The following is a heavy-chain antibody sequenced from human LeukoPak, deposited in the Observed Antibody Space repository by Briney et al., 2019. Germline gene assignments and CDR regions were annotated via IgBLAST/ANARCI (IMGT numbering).Heavy chain of an antibody. J-gene: IGHJ4*02. CDR2: IYYSGST. CDR1: GGSISSYY. V-gene: IGHV4-59*08. D-gene: IGHD1-7*01. CDR3: ASRTTRGNYFDY. Sequence: PSETLSLTCTVSGGSISSYYWSWIRQPPGKGLEWIGYIYYSGSTNYNPSLKSRVTISVDTSKNQFSLKLSSVTAADTAVYYCASRTTRGNYFDYWGQGTLVTVSS.